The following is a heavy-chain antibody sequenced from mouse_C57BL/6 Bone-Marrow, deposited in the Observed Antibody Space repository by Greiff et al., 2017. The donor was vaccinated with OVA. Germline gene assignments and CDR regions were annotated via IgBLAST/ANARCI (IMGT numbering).Heavy chain of an antibody. J-gene: IGHJ1*03. CDR2: IHPSDSDT. CDR1: GYTFTSYW. V-gene: IGHV1-74*01. D-gene: IGHD1-1*01. Sequence: VQLQQPGAELVKPGASVKVSCKASGYTFTSYWMHWVKQRPGQGLEWIGRIHPSDSDTNYNQKFKGKATLTVDKSSSTAYMQLSRLTSEDSAVYYCAMRAHLLRYWYFDVWGTGTTVTVSS. CDR3: AMRAHLLRYWYFDV.